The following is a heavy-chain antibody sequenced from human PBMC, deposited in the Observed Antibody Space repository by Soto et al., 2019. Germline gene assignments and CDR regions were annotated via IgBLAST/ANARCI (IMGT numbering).Heavy chain of an antibody. J-gene: IGHJ3*02. D-gene: IGHD2-2*01. Sequence: PSETLSLTCTVSGGSISNNNYFWSWIRQHPGKGLEWIGYIHYRGSAYYNPSLRGRVTILVDTTKNQFSMKLSSVTAADTAMYYCAREVNVPADADAFDIWGQGTMVTVSS. CDR3: AREVNVPADADAFDI. V-gene: IGHV4-31*03. CDR2: IHYRGSA. CDR1: GGSISNNNYF.